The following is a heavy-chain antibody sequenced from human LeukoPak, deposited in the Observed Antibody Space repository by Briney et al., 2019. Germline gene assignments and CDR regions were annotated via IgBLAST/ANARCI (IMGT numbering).Heavy chain of an antibody. CDR1: RGTLSSYA. D-gene: IGHD3-3*01. J-gene: IGHJ3*02. CDR3: ARIYDFWSGPLSFDI. CDR2: IISIFGTA. Sequence: SVKVSCKASRGTLSSYAISWVRPAAGQGREWMGGIISIFGTANYAQQFQGRVTNTVDECTSTAYMELSSLRSEDTAVYYCARIYDFWSGPLSFDIWGQGTMVTVSS. V-gene: IGHV1-69*13.